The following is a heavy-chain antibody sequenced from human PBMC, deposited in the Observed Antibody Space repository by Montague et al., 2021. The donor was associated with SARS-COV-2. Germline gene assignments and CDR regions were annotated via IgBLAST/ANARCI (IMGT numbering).Heavy chain of an antibody. CDR2: TCLKKKNFY. D-gene: IGHD3-10*01. J-gene: IGHJ6*01. CDR3: ARDIGSAGIYYYYGMDF. CDR1: GDSVSNTSGA. V-gene: IGHV6-1*01. Sequence: CAISGDSVSNTSGAWKSTRLYPRQMINSHGGTCLKKKNFYDYAVSLKXRLTIKPDTSKNQFSLQLNSVTPEDMAVYYCARDIGSAGIYYYYGMDFWGQGTTVTVSS.